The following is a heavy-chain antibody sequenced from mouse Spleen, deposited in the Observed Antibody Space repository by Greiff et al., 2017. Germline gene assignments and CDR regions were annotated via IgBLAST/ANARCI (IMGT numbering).Heavy chain of an antibody. CDR1: GFAFSSYD. D-gene: IGHD2-4*01. V-gene: IGHV5-12-1*01. CDR3: ARHKGYYDYPAWFAY. J-gene: IGHJ3*01. Sequence: EVKLVESGGGLVKPGGSLKLSCAASGFAFSSYDMSWVRQTPEKRLEWVAYISSGGGSTYYPDTVKGRFTISRDNAKNTLYLQMSSLKSEDTAMYYCARHKGYYDYPAWFAYWGQGTLVTVSA. CDR2: ISSGGGST.